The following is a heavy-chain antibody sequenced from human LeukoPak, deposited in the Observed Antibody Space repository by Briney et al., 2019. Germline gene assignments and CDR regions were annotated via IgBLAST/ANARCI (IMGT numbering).Heavy chain of an antibody. J-gene: IGHJ4*02. Sequence: SGTLSLTCTVSGGSISSGSYYWSWIRQPAGKGLEWIGRIYTSGSTNYNPSLKSRVTISVDTSKNQFSLNLSSVTAADTAVYYCARQTSTTSVDYWGQGTLVTVSS. CDR1: GGSISSGSYY. D-gene: IGHD2-2*01. CDR2: IYTSGST. V-gene: IGHV4-61*02. CDR3: ARQTSTTSVDY.